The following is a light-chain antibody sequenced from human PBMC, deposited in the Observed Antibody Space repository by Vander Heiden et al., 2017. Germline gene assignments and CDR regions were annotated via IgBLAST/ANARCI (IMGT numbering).Light chain of an antibody. J-gene: IGKJ2*01. CDR1: QNIGSD. CDR3: QQSYTTPT. CDR2: GAS. V-gene: IGKV1-39*01. Sequence: DTQMPQSPSSLSASVGEGVTVTCRASQNIGSDLNWYQQKPGKAPKLLIYGASNLQRGVPSMFSGSGFETDFTLTSSSLQPDDFATYYCQQSYTTPTFGQGTNLRIK.